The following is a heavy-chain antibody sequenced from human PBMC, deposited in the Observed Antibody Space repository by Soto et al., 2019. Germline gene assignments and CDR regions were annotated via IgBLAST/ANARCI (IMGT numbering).Heavy chain of an antibody. D-gene: IGHD6-19*01. CDR2: INAYNGNT. Sequence: EASVKVSCKASGYTFTNYGISWVRQAPGQGLEWMGWINAYNGNTKYAQKLQGRVTMTTDTSTSTAYMELRSLRSDDTAVYYCARTRFGAVAGTWGQGTLVTVSS. V-gene: IGHV1-18*01. J-gene: IGHJ5*02. CDR3: ARTRFGAVAGT. CDR1: GYTFTNYG.